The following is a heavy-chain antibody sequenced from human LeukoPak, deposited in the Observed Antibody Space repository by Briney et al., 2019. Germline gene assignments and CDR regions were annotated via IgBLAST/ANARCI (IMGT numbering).Heavy chain of an antibody. Sequence: PGGSLRLSCAASGFTFSSYSMNWVRQAPGKGLEWVSSISSSSYIYYADSVKGRFTISRDNAKNSLYLQMNSLRAEDTAVYYCARDRIQLWLDAFDIWGQGTMVTVSS. D-gene: IGHD5-18*01. CDR1: GFTFSSYS. V-gene: IGHV3-21*01. CDR2: ISSSSYI. CDR3: ARDRIQLWLDAFDI. J-gene: IGHJ3*02.